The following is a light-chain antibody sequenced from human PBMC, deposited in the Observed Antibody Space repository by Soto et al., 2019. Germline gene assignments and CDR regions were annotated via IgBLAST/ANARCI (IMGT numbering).Light chain of an antibody. CDR2: EVS. CDR1: SSDVGGYNY. V-gene: IGLV2-8*01. CDR3: LSYADTAYV. Sequence: QSALTQPPSASGSPGQSVTISCAGTSSDVGGYNYVSWYQQYPGKVPKLMIYEVSERPSGVPDRFSGSKSGNTAFLTVSGLQAEDEADYYCLSYADTAYVFGTGTKLNVL. J-gene: IGLJ1*01.